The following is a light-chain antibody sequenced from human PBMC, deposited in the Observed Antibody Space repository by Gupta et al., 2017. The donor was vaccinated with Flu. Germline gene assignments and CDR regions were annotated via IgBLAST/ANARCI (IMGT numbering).Light chain of an antibody. CDR2: LGS. J-gene: IGKJ3*01. CDR1: QSLLHSNGYNY. Sequence: DIVMTQSPLSLPVTPGEPASISCRSSQSLLHSNGYNYLDWYLQKPGQSPQLLIYLGSNRASGVPDRFSGSGSGTDLTLKISRVEAEDVGVYYCMQALQTPITFGPGTKVDIK. CDR3: MQALQTPIT. V-gene: IGKV2-28*01.